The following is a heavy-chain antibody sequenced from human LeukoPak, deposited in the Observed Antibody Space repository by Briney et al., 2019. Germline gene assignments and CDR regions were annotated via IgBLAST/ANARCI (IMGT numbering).Heavy chain of an antibody. Sequence: ASVKVSCKASGYTFTGYYMHWVRQAPGQGLEWMGRINPNSGGTNYAQKFQGRVTMTRDTSISTAYMELSRLRSDDTAVYYCARLRELPQHDAFDLWGQGTMVTVSS. J-gene: IGHJ3*01. V-gene: IGHV1-2*06. CDR2: INPNSGGT. CDR1: GYTFTGYY. D-gene: IGHD1-26*01. CDR3: ARLRELPQHDAFDL.